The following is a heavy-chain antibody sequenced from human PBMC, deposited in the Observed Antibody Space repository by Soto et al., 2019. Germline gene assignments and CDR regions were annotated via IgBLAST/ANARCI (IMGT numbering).Heavy chain of an antibody. D-gene: IGHD6-19*01. J-gene: IGHJ4*02. CDR2: SNAGNGNT. Sequence: ASVKFSCKASGYPLTSHGVHWVRQSPGQRLEWMGWSNAGNGNTRYSQQFQGRVTINRDTSASTAYMELSRLRSEDTAVYYCARDGAVAGSINFDYWGQGTLVTVSS. CDR3: ARDGAVAGSINFDY. V-gene: IGHV1-3*01. CDR1: GYPLTSHG.